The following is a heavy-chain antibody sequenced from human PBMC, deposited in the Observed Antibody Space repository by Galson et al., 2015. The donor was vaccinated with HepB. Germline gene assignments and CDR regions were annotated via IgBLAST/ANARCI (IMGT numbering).Heavy chain of an antibody. CDR3: ARGGHCSRTSCLTGYYYYYMDV. CDR2: IYSGDDT. D-gene: IGHD2-2*01. V-gene: IGHV3-66*01. Sequence: SLRLSCAASGFTVSTNYMIWVRQAPGKGLEWVSVIYSGDDTFYADSVKGRFTISRDNSKNTVYLQMNSLRAEDTAVYYCARGGHCSRTSCLTGYYYYYMDVWGKGTTVTVSS. CDR1: GFTVSTNY. J-gene: IGHJ6*03.